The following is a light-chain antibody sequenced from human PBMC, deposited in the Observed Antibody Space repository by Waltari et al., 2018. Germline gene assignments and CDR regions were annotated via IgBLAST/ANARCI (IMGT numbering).Light chain of an antibody. J-gene: IGLJ2*01. Sequence: QSALTQPASVSGSPGQSITISCTGTSSDVGGSNYVSWYQQHPGKAPKLMICDVSNRPSGVSNRFSGSKSGNTASLTISGLQAEDEADYYCSSYTSSSTLVVFGGGTKLTVL. CDR2: DVS. V-gene: IGLV2-14*03. CDR1: SSDVGGSNY. CDR3: SSYTSSSTLVV.